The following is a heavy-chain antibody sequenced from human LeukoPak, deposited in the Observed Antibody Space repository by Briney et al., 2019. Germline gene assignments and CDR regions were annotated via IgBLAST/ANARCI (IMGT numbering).Heavy chain of an antibody. CDR1: GGTFSSYA. Sequence: ASVKVSCKASGGTFSSYAISWVRQAPGQGLEWMGRIIPILGIANYAQKFQGRVTITADKSTSTAYMELSSLRSEDTAVRYCARGVGTATRWFDPWGQGTLVTVSS. J-gene: IGHJ5*02. D-gene: IGHD5-12*01. CDR3: ARGVGTATRWFDP. V-gene: IGHV1-69*04. CDR2: IIPILGIA.